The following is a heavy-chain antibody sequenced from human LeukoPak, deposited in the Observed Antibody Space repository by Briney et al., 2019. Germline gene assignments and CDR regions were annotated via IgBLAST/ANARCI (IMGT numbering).Heavy chain of an antibody. J-gene: IGHJ4*02. CDR1: GFTFTSYP. V-gene: IGHV3-23*01. Sequence: GGSLRLSCAASGFTFTSYPLSWVRQAPGMGLEWVSSINGDRTYYAGSVMGRFTISRDNSKSTLYLQMNNLRAEDTAVYYCAKDRLAARHFDYWGQGTLVTVSS. CDR3: AKDRLAARHFDY. D-gene: IGHD6-6*01. CDR2: INGDRT.